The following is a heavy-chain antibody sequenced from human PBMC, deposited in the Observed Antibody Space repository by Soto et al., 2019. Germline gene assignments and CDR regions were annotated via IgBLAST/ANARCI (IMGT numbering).Heavy chain of an antibody. Sequence: QVQLVESGGGVVHPGRSLRLSCAVSGFTFRNFGMHWVRQAPGKGLEWVAVISYDGSEKYYAEPVKGRFTVFRDNYKNTLSLQMNSLRSDDTAVYYCVKDSSPGGYFDSWGQGTLVTVSS. CDR3: VKDSSPGGYFDS. D-gene: IGHD2-15*01. CDR2: ISYDGSEK. CDR1: GFTFRNFG. J-gene: IGHJ4*02. V-gene: IGHV3-30*18.